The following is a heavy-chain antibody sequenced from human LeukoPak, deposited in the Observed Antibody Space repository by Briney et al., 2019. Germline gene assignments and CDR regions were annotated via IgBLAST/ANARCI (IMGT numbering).Heavy chain of an antibody. CDR1: GGSISSGSYY. CDR2: IYTSGST. Sequence: SETLSLTCTVSGGSISSGSYYWSWIRQPAGKGLEWIGRIYTSGSTNYNPSLKSRVTISVDTSKNQFSLKLSSVTAADTAVYYCARDRILWFGELLSARSKWYFDLWGRGTLVTVSS. D-gene: IGHD3-10*01. V-gene: IGHV4-61*02. CDR3: ARDRILWFGELLSARSKWYFDL. J-gene: IGHJ2*01.